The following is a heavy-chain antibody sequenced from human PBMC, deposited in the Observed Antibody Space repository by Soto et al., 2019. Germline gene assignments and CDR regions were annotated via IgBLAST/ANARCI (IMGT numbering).Heavy chain of an antibody. CDR2: INAGNGNT. J-gene: IGHJ6*02. D-gene: IGHD6-19*01. V-gene: IGHV1-3*01. CDR1: GFTFTSYA. Sequence: ASVKVSCKASGFTFTSYAMHWVRQAPGQRLEWMGWINAGNGNTKYSQKFQGRVTITRDTSASTAYMELSSLRSEDTAVYYCARDFSKGGWLVAYHYYGMDVWGQGTTVTVSS. CDR3: ARDFSKGGWLVAYHYYGMDV.